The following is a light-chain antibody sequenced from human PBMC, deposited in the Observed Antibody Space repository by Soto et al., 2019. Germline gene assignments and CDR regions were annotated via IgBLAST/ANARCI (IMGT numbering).Light chain of an antibody. CDR1: QSISSW. CDR2: DAS. J-gene: IGKJ4*01. CDR3: QQYNSYSLT. V-gene: IGKV1-5*01. Sequence: DIQMTQSPSTLSASVGDRVTIHCRASQSISSWLAWYQQKPGKAPKLLIYDASSLESGVPSRFSGSGSGTEFTLTISSLQPDDFATYYCQQYNSYSLTFGGGTKVDIK.